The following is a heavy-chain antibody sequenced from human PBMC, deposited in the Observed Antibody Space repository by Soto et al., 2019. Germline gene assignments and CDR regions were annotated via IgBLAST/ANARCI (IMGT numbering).Heavy chain of an antibody. CDR1: GGTFSSYP. CDR3: ARVGHITNYGMAV. J-gene: IGHJ6*02. D-gene: IGHD1-26*01. V-gene: IGHV1-69*01. CDR2: IIPFFGTS. Sequence: QVQLVQSGAEVKKPGSSVKVSCEASGGTFSSYPINWVRQAPGQGLEWMGGIIPFFGTSNYAQKFQGRVTITADDSTSTAYMELRSLRSEDTAVYYCARVGHITNYGMAVWGQRATVTVSS.